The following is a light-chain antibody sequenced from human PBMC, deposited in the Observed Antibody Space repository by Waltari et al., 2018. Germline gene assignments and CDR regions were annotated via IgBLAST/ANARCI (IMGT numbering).Light chain of an antibody. V-gene: IGKV1-5*01. CDR3: QRYNSYANT. Sequence: DILMTQSPSTLSASVGDRLTITCRASQCIHTYLAWYQQKPGKAPKLLIYGASTLESGVPGRFSGTGSGTEFTLTISSLQPDDFATYYCQRYNSYANTFGQGTKVDIK. J-gene: IGKJ2*01. CDR1: QCIHTY. CDR2: GAS.